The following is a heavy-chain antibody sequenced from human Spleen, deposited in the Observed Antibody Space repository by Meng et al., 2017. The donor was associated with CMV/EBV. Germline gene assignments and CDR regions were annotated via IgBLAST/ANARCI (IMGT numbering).Heavy chain of an antibody. J-gene: IGHJ4*02. D-gene: IGHD3-9*01. V-gene: IGHV3-49*04. CDR3: TTSLRYFDWLLSYY. Sequence: QTLSLTCAASGFTFSSYAMSWVRQAPGKGLEWVGFIRNKAYGGTTEYAASVKGRFTISRDDSKSIAYLQMNSLKTEDTAVYYCTTSLRYFDWLLSYYWGQGTLVTVSS. CDR2: IRNKAYGGTT. CDR1: GFTFSSYA.